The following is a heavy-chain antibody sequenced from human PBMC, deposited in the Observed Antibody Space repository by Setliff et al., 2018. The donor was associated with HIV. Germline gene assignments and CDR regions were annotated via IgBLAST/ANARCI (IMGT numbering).Heavy chain of an antibody. CDR2: IDHTGSA. D-gene: IGHD6-19*01. V-gene: IGHV4-34*01. Sequence: SETLSLTCAVYGGSFSGDYWVWIRQSPGKGLEWIGDIDHTGSAYYNPSLTSRVTISVDTSKNRFSLELSSVTAADTALYYCAGDPWSSAHGSWGQGTLVTVSS. CDR3: AGDPWSSAHGS. CDR1: GGSFSGDY. J-gene: IGHJ5*02.